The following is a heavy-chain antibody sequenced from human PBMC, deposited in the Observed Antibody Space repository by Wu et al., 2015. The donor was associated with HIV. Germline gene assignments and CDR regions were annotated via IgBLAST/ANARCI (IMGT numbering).Heavy chain of an antibody. CDR1: GGTFSSFA. CDR2: INPLFRTA. D-gene: IGHD3-22*01. J-gene: IGHJ4*02. CDR3: ARAAYDRSGYPAHFDH. V-gene: IGHV1-69*05. Sequence: QVQLVQSAAEVKKPGSSVKVSCKTSGGTFSSFAISWVRQAPGQGLEWMGGINPLFRTADYAQKFQGRLTTTTDESTSTAYMALSSLTFDDTAVYYCARAAYDRSGYPAHFDHWGQGTLVTVSS.